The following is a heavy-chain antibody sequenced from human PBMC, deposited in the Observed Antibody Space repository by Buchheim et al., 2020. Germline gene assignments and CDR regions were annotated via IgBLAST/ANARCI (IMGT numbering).Heavy chain of an antibody. V-gene: IGHV3-48*01. D-gene: IGHD2-15*01. CDR1: GFTFSSYS. CDR3: ARVGDCSGGSCYSRYFDY. CDR2: ISSSSSTI. J-gene: IGHJ4*02. Sequence: EVQLVESGGGLVQPGGSLRLSCAASGFTFSSYSMNWVRQAPGKGLEWVSYISSSSSTIYYADSLKGRFTIPRDNAKNSLYLQMNSLRAEDTAVYYCARVGDCSGGSCYSRYFDYWGQGTL.